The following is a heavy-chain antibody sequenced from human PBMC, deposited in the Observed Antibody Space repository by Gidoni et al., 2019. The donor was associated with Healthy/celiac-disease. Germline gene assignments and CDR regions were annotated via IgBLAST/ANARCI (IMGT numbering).Heavy chain of an antibody. Sequence: QVQLQESGPGLVKPSETLSLTCTVSGGYISSYYWSWIRQPPGKGLEWIGYIYYSGSTNYNPSLKSRVTISVDTSKNQFSLKLSSVTAADTAVYYCVRKEITRDAFDIWGQGTMVTVSS. CDR1: GGYISSYY. J-gene: IGHJ3*02. CDR3: VRKEITRDAFDI. CDR2: IYYSGST. V-gene: IGHV4-59*01.